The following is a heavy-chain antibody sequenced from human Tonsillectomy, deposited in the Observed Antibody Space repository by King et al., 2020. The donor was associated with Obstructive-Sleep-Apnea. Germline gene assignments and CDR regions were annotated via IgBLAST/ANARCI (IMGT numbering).Heavy chain of an antibody. Sequence: GQLVESGGGLVKPGGSLRLSCAASGFTFSDYYMNWIRQAPGTGLEWLSSISSSGTTKHYAKSVKGRFTISRDNAKNSLYLQINGLRAEDTAVYYCARDHIPAAGIGGRVHWGQGTLVTVSS. CDR2: ISSSGTTK. CDR1: GFTFSDYY. V-gene: IGHV3-11*01. J-gene: IGHJ1*01. D-gene: IGHD6-13*01. CDR3: ARDHIPAAGIGGRVH.